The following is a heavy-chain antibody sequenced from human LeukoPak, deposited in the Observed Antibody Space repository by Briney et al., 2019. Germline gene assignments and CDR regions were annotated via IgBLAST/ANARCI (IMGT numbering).Heavy chain of an antibody. CDR1: GGSISSYY. CDR2: IYYSGSA. J-gene: IGHJ4*02. Sequence: SETLSLTCTVSGGSISSYYWSWIRQPPGKGLEWIGYIYYSGSAYYNPSLKSRVTISVDTSNNQFSPKLSSVTAADTAIYYCARVLSSSWYPFDYWGQGTLVTVSS. V-gene: IGHV4-59*08. CDR3: ARVLSSSWYPFDY. D-gene: IGHD6-13*01.